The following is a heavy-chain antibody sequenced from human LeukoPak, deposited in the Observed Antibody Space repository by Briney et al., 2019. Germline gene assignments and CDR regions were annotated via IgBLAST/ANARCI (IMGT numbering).Heavy chain of an antibody. CDR1: GYTFTGYY. Sequence: GASVKVSCKASGYTFTGYYMHWVRQAPGQGLEWMGWITPNSGGTNYAQKFQGRVTMTRDTSIATAYMELSRLRSDDTAVYYCARDSSWRPFDYWGQGTLVTVSS. CDR2: ITPNSGGT. J-gene: IGHJ4*02. CDR3: ARDSSWRPFDY. D-gene: IGHD5-12*01. V-gene: IGHV1-2*02.